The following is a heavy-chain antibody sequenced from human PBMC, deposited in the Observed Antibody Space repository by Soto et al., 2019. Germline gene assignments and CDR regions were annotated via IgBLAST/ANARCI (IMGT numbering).Heavy chain of an antibody. D-gene: IGHD2-8*02. CDR3: VKDIGASGAYWYFDL. CDR2: INWNRGDI. CDR1: GFTLDDFA. J-gene: IGHJ2*01. V-gene: IGHV3-9*01. Sequence: GGYLRLSCAASGFTLDDFAMHWDRQAPGKGLEWVSGINWNRGDIDYADSVRGRFTISKDNAKNALYLQMNSLRAEDAAFYYCVKDIGASGAYWYFDLWGRGTLVTVSS.